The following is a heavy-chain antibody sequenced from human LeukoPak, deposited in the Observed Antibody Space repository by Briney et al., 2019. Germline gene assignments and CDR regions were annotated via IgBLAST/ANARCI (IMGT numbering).Heavy chain of an antibody. CDR3: ARGEGAFDI. V-gene: IGHV3-48*01. Sequence: ETLSLTCTVSDGSIRSYYWSWIRQPPGKGLEWVSYISSSSSTIYYADSVKGRFTISRDNAKNSLYLQMNSLRAEDTAVYYCARGEGAFDIWGQGTMVTVPS. J-gene: IGHJ3*02. CDR1: DGSIRSYY. CDR2: ISSSSSTI.